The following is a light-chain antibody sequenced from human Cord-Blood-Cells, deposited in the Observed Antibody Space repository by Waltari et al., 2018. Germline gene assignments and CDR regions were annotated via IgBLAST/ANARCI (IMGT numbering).Light chain of an antibody. CDR1: QSVSSN. CDR2: GAS. V-gene: IGKV3-15*01. Sequence: EIVMTQSPATLSVSTGERFTLSCRASQSVSSNLAWYQQKPGQAPRLLIYGASTRATGIPARFSGSGSGTEFTLTISSLQSEDFAVYYCQQYNNWPLTFGGGTKVEIK. CDR3: QQYNNWPLT. J-gene: IGKJ4*01.